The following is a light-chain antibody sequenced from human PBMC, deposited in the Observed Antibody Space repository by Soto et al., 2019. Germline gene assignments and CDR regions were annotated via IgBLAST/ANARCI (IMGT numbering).Light chain of an antibody. CDR3: CTHAGNSIVV. CDR2: DVS. V-gene: IGLV2-11*01. Sequence: QSALTQPRSVSGSPGQSVTISCTGNSSAVAGYNYVSWYQQRPGKAPKLMIYDVSERPSGAPDRFSGSKSGNTASLTISGLQDEDEADYYCCTHAGNSIVVLGGGTQLTV. CDR1: SSAVAGYNY. J-gene: IGLJ2*01.